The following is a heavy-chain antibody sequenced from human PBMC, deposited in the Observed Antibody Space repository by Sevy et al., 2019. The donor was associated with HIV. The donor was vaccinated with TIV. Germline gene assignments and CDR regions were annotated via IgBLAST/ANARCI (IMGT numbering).Heavy chain of an antibody. Sequence: GGSLRLSCAASGFTFSTYAMNWVRQAPGKGLEWVSSISGSGRYTYYADSVEGRFTISRDSSKNTLYLQMNSLRADDPGVYYWAKGFCSGGSCPRDYYYYGMDVWGQGTTVTVSS. CDR3: AKGFCSGGSCPRDYYYYGMDV. V-gene: IGHV3-23*01. CDR1: GFTFSTYA. J-gene: IGHJ6*02. CDR2: ISGSGRYT. D-gene: IGHD2-15*01.